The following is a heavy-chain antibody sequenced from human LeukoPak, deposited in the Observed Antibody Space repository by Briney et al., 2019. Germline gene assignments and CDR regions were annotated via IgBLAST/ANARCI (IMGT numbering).Heavy chain of an antibody. CDR2: ISSSSSYI. CDR3: AKDWDRSGGYYFDS. D-gene: IGHD1-26*01. J-gene: IGHJ4*02. CDR1: GFTFSSYS. Sequence: GGSLRLSCAASGFTFSSYSMNWVRQAPGKGLEWVSSISSSSSYIYYADSVKGRFTISRDNAKNSLYLQMNSLRAEDTAIYYCAKDWDRSGGYYFDSWGQGTLVTVSS. V-gene: IGHV3-21*04.